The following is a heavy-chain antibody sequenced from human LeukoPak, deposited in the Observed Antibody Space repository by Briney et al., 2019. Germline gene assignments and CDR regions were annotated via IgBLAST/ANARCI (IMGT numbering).Heavy chain of an antibody. CDR1: GSSFTGYY. CDR2: INPNSGGT. CDR3: ASQVVAASRRTNWFDP. D-gene: IGHD2-15*01. J-gene: IGHJ5*02. Sequence: GASVKVSCKASGSSFTGYYMHWVRQAPGQGLEWMGWINPNSGGTKYAQKFQGRVTMTRDTSISTAYMELSRLTSDDTAVYYCASQVVAASRRTNWFDPWGQGTLVTVSS. V-gene: IGHV1-2*02.